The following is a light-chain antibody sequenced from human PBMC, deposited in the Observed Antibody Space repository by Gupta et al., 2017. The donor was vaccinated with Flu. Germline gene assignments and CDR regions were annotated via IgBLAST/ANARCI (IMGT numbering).Light chain of an antibody. CDR3: SSYRSSSAIALA. V-gene: IGLV2-14*03. CDR2: DVS. J-gene: IGLJ2*01. Sequence: QHPGKAPKLMIYDVSNRHSGGANRFSGSKSGSTAALTISGLQAEDEAAYYCSSYRSSSAIALAFGGGTKLTVL.